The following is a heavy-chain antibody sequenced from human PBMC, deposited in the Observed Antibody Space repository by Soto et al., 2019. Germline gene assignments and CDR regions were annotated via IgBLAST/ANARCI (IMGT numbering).Heavy chain of an antibody. CDR2: TYYRSKWYN. Sequence: QVQLQQSGPGLVKPSQTLSLTCAISGDSVSSNSAAWNWIRQSPSRGLEWLGRTYYRSKWYNDFAVSVKSPITINPDTSKNQSSLQLNSVTPENTAVYYCARQLEQPTANYYYYGMDVWGQGTTVTVSS. CDR3: ARQLEQPTANYYYYGMDV. V-gene: IGHV6-1*01. D-gene: IGHD1-1*01. J-gene: IGHJ6*02. CDR1: GDSVSSNSAA.